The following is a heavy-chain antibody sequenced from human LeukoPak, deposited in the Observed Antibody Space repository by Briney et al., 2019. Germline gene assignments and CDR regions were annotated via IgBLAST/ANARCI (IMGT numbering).Heavy chain of an antibody. Sequence: GGSLRLSCAASGFSFSSYAMSWVRQAPGKGLVWVSRINSDGSSTSYADSVKGRFTISRDNAKNTLYLQMNSLRAEDTAVYYCARISSENAFDIWGQGTMVTVSS. CDR2: INSDGSST. D-gene: IGHD3-22*01. CDR3: ARISSENAFDI. J-gene: IGHJ3*02. V-gene: IGHV3-74*01. CDR1: GFSFSSYA.